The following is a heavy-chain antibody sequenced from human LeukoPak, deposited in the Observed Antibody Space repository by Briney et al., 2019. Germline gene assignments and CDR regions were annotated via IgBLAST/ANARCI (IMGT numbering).Heavy chain of an antibody. D-gene: IGHD2-8*02. Sequence: SETLSLTCTVSGYSISSGYYWGWIRQPPGKGLEWIGSIYHSGSTYYNPSLKSRVTISVDTSKNQFSLKLSSVTAADTAVYYCARGYWFYFDYWGQGTLVTVSS. CDR1: GYSISSGYY. CDR3: ARGYWFYFDY. J-gene: IGHJ4*02. CDR2: IYHSGST. V-gene: IGHV4-38-2*02.